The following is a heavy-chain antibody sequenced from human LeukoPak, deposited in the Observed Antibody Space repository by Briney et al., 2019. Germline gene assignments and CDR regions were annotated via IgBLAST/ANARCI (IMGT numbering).Heavy chain of an antibody. Sequence: PGGSLXLSXAASGFTFSSYSMNWVRQAPGKGLEGVSYISSSSSTIYYADSVKGRFTISRDNAKNSLYLQMNSLRAEDTAVYYCARGQIFIVGALDYWGQGTLVTVSS. CDR2: ISSSSSTI. D-gene: IGHD1-26*01. V-gene: IGHV3-48*04. CDR3: ARGQIFIVGALDY. CDR1: GFTFSSYS. J-gene: IGHJ4*02.